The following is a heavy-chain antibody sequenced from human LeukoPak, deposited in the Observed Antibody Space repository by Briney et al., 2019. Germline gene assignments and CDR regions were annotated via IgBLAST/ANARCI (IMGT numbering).Heavy chain of an antibody. J-gene: IGHJ4*02. CDR1: GYTFTAYY. CDR2: INPNSGGT. Sequence: GASVKVSCKASGYTFTAYYIHWVRQAPGQGLEWMGWINPNSGGTDYVQKFQGRVTMTRDTSISTAYMELNRLTSDDAAVYYCAKVSKLGCSGVSCYSAFDYWAQGSLVTVSS. CDR3: AKVSKLGCSGVSCYSAFDY. V-gene: IGHV1-2*02. D-gene: IGHD2-15*01.